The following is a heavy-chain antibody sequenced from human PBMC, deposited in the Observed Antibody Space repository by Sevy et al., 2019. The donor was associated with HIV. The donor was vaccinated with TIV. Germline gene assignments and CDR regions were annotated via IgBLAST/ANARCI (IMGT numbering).Heavy chain of an antibody. CDR3: TRSFSVSWYPHY. CDR2: IRTTASGGTT. D-gene: IGHD6-13*01. CDR1: GFTFGDYA. V-gene: IGHV3-49*03. J-gene: IGHJ4*02. Sequence: GESLKISCTTSGFTFGDYAMGWFRQAPGKGLEWVGFIRTTASGGTTDYAASVKGTFIISRDDSKSIAYLQMNSLKTEDTAVYYCTRSFSVSWYPHYWGQGTLLTVSS.